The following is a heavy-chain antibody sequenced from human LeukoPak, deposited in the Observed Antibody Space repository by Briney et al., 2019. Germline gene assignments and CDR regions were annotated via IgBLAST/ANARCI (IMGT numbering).Heavy chain of an antibody. D-gene: IGHD3-3*01. CDR2: IYYSGST. Sequence: SETLSLTCTVSGGSISSGDYYWSWIRQPPGKGLEWIGYIYYSGSTNYNPSLKSRVTISVDTSKNQFSLKLTSVTAADTAVYYCARVREWLFKGYYYYYMDVWGKGTTVTVSS. V-gene: IGHV4-61*08. J-gene: IGHJ6*03. CDR1: GGSISSGDYY. CDR3: ARVREWLFKGYYYYYMDV.